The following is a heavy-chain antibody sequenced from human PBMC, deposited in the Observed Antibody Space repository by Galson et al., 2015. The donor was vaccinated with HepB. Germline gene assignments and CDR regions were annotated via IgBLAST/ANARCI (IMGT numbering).Heavy chain of an antibody. D-gene: IGHD4-17*01. Sequence: QSGAEVKKPGESLKISCKGSGYSFTSYWIGWVRQMPGKGLEWMGIIYPGDSDTRYIPSFQGQITISADKSISTAYLQWSSLKASDTAMYYCARPYGDHNPDYYGMDVWGQGTTVTVSS. V-gene: IGHV5-51*03. CDR3: ARPYGDHNPDYYGMDV. J-gene: IGHJ6*02. CDR2: IYPGDSDT. CDR1: GYSFTSYW.